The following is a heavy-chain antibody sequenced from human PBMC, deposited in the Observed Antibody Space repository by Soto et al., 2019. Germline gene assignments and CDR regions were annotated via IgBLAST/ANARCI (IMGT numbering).Heavy chain of an antibody. CDR2: VNNGGGGT. CDR1: GFTFSNYA. J-gene: IGHJ4*02. CDR3: AKERLVRGIDY. D-gene: IGHD6-6*01. Sequence: EVLLLDSGGGLVQPGGSLRLSCAASGFTFSNYAMTWVRQPPGKGPEWISTVNNGGGGTYYADSVKGRFTISRDNSKNTPYLQVSRLRAEDTAVYYCAKERLVRGIDYWGQGILVTVSS. V-gene: IGHV3-23*01.